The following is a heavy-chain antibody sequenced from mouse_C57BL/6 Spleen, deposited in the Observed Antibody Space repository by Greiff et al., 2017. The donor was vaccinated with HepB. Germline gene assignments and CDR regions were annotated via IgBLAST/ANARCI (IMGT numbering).Heavy chain of an antibody. J-gene: IGHJ3*01. Sequence: EVKVEESGGGLVKPGGSLKLSCAASGFTFSSYTMSWVRQTPEKRLEWVATISGGGGNTYYPDSVKGRFTISRDNAKNTLYLQMSSLRSEDTALYYCARLMDYDGSWFAYWGQGTLVTVSA. CDR3: ARLMDYDGSWFAY. D-gene: IGHD2-4*01. CDR2: ISGGGGNT. CDR1: GFTFSSYT. V-gene: IGHV5-9*01.